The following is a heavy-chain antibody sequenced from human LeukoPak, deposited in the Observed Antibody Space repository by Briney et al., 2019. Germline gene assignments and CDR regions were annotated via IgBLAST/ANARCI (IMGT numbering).Heavy chain of an antibody. CDR3: AKYSGSYLFDY. CDR2: IYSGGST. CDR1: GFIVNSNY. J-gene: IGHJ4*02. Sequence: GGSLRPSCAAPGFIVNSNYMSWVRQAPGKGLEWVPIIYSGGSTYYADSVKGRFTISRDNSKNTVYLQMNSLRAEDTAVYYCAKYSGSYLFDYWGQGTLVTVSS. V-gene: IGHV3-53*01. D-gene: IGHD1-26*01.